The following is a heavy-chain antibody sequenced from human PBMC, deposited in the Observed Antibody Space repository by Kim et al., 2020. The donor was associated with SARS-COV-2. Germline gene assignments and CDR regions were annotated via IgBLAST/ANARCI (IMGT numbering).Heavy chain of an antibody. D-gene: IGHD2-21*02. CDR1: EFTFSTYW. Sequence: GGSLRLSCAASEFTFSTYWMHWVRQAPGKGLVWVSRIKSDGSSTSYADSVKGRFTISRDNAKNTLYLQMNSLRAEDTAVYYCRVVITAIRDDVFDIWGQGAMVTVSS. CDR3: RVVITAIRDDVFDI. V-gene: IGHV3-74*01. J-gene: IGHJ3*02. CDR2: IKSDGSST.